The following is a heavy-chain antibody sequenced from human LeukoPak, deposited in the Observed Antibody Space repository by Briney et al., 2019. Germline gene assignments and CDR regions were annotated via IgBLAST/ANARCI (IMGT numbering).Heavy chain of an antibody. D-gene: IGHD2-15*01. V-gene: IGHV1-2*02. CDR1: GYTFTGYY. CDR2: INPNSSGT. Sequence: GASVKVSCKASGYTFTGYYMHWVRQAPGQGLEWMGWINPNSSGTNYAPKFQGRVTVTRDTSITTAYMELSSLRSDDTAVYYCARYNPAAPFDYWGQGALVTVSS. CDR3: ARYNPAAPFDY. J-gene: IGHJ4*02.